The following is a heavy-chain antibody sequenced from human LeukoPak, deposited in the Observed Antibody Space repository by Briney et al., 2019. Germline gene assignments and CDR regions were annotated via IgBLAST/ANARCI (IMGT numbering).Heavy chain of an antibody. CDR1: GFTFSTYA. D-gene: IGHD6-6*01. V-gene: IGHV3-30*18. J-gene: IGHJ4*01. Sequence: GRSVRLSCAVSGFTFSTYAMHWVRQAPGKGLEWVAFISYDGRNKYYADSVKGRFTISRDNSKNTLYLQMNSLRAEDTAVYYCAKFQSSSSYYYFDYWGEGTLATVSS. CDR2: ISYDGRNK. CDR3: AKFQSSSSYYYFDY.